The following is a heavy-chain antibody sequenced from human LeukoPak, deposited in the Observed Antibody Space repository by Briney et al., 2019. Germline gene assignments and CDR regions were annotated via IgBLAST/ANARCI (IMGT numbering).Heavy chain of an antibody. Sequence: GGSLRLSCAASGFTFSSYAMSWVRQAPGKGLEWVSAISGNGGGTYYADSVKGRFTISRDNSKNTLYLQIDRLRAEDTAVYYSAKEGPYDFWSGHASAFDIWGQGTKVTVSS. CDR1: GFTFSSYA. V-gene: IGHV3-23*01. CDR3: AKEGPYDFWSGHASAFDI. D-gene: IGHD3-3*01. CDR2: ISGNGGGT. J-gene: IGHJ3*02.